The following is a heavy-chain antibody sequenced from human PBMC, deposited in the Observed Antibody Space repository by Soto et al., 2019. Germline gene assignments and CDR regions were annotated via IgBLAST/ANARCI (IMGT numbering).Heavy chain of an antibody. CDR1: GGSISSGCCY. J-gene: IGHJ6*02. CDR2: IYYSGST. Sequence: SETLSVTCTVSGGSISSGCCYWSWIRQHPGKGLEWIGYIYYSGSTYYNPSLKSRVTISVDTSKNQFSLKLSSVTAADTAVYYCAASCVGCGGFNYYGMDVWGQGTTVTVSS. CDR3: AASCVGCGGFNYYGMDV. V-gene: IGHV4-31*03. D-gene: IGHD2-21*01.